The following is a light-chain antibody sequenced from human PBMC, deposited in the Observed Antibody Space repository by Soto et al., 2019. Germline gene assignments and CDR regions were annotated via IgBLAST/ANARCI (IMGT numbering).Light chain of an antibody. CDR1: GSDIAVYDF. Sequence: QSALTQPPSASGSPGQSVTISCAGAGSDIAVYDFVSWYQQHPGKAPKLIIYEVTKRPSGVPDRFSGSKSGNTASLTVSRLQAEDESDYYCSSFADTNTLLFGGWTKVTVL. CDR2: EVT. V-gene: IGLV2-8*01. CDR3: SSFADTNTLL. J-gene: IGLJ2*01.